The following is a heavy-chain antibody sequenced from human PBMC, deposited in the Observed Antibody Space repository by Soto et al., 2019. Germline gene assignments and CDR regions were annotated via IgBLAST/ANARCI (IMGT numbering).Heavy chain of an antibody. CDR3: ARQSPATKLASYGMDV. D-gene: IGHD2-8*01. J-gene: IGHJ6*02. CDR1: GYTFTSYG. CDR2: ISAYNGNT. V-gene: IGHV1-18*01. Sequence: QVQLVQSGAEVKKPGASVKVSCKASGYTFTSYGISWVRQAPGQGLEWMGWISAYNGNTNYAQKLQGRVNITTTTTTSTAYRELKSLRSDDTAVYYCARQSPATKLASYGMDVWGQGTTVTVSS.